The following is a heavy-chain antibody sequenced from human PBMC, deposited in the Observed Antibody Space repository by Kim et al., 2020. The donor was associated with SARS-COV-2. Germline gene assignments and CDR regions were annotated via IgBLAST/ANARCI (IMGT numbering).Heavy chain of an antibody. V-gene: IGHV3-30*01. D-gene: IGHD2-15*01. CDR3: ARDLYCRCGRCPITMFDY. J-gene: IGHJ4*02. Sequence: KRRFNISRDKSKNTLFLQMNSLRAEDTAGYYCARDLYCRCGRCPITMFDYWGQGTLVTVSS.